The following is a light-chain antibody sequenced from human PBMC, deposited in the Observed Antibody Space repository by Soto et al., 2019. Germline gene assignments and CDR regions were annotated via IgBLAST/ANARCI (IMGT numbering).Light chain of an antibody. CDR1: QSVSDN. V-gene: IGKV3-15*01. CDR2: GAF. Sequence: EILMTQSPVTLSVSPGERVTLSCRASQSVSDNLAWYQQKPGQAPSLLIYGAFTRATGVPVRFSGAGSGTEFTLTISSLQSEDFALYYCQQYNDWPLTFGQGTKVEI. CDR3: QQYNDWPLT. J-gene: IGKJ1*01.